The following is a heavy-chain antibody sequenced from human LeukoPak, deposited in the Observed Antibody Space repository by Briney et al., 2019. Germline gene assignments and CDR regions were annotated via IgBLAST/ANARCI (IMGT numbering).Heavy chain of an antibody. Sequence: SETLSLTCTVSGGSISSSSYYWGWIRQPPGKGLEWIGSIYYSGSTYYNPSLKSRVTISVDTSKNQFSLKLSSVTAADTAVYYCARDCLDAFDIWGQGTMVTVSS. CDR3: ARDCLDAFDI. CDR2: IYYSGST. V-gene: IGHV4-39*07. CDR1: GGSISSSSYY. J-gene: IGHJ3*02.